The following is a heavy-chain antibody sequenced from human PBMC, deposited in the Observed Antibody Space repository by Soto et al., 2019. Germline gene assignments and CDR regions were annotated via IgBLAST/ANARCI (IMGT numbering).Heavy chain of an antibody. Sequence: GESLKISCKGSGYSFTTYWISWVRQTPGKGLEWMGRIDPSDSYSNHSPSFQGHVTMSADKSNSTAYLQWSSLKASDTAMYYCARSSYSSSSAAPGPFDYWGQGTLVTVAS. J-gene: IGHJ4*02. D-gene: IGHD6-6*01. CDR2: IDPSDSYS. V-gene: IGHV5-10-1*01. CDR1: GYSFTTYW. CDR3: ARSSYSSSSAAPGPFDY.